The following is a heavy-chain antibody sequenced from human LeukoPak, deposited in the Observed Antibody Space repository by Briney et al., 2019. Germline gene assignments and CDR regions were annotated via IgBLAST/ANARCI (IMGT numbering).Heavy chain of an antibody. CDR1: GGSISGYY. CDR3: ARGGASITMRGDYFDY. D-gene: IGHD3-22*01. CDR2: IYYSGST. J-gene: IGHJ4*02. V-gene: IGHV4-59*08. Sequence: SETLSLTCTVSGGSISGYYWSWIRQPPGKGLEWIGYIYYSGSTYYNPSLKSRVTISVDTSKNQFSLKLSSVTAADTAVYYCARGGASITMRGDYFDYWGQGTLVTVSS.